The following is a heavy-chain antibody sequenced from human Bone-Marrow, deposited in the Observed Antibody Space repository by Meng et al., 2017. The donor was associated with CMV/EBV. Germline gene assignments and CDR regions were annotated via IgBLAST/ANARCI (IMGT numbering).Heavy chain of an antibody. Sequence: GGSLRLSCAASGFTFSNAWMSWVRQAPGKGLEWVGRIKSKTDGGTTDYAAPVKGRFTISRDDSKNTLYLQMNSLRAEDTAVYYCAGQYCSSTSCYAPRFDPWGQGTLVTVSS. D-gene: IGHD2-2*01. V-gene: IGHV3-15*01. J-gene: IGHJ5*02. CDR1: GFTFSNAW. CDR2: IKSKTDGGTT. CDR3: AGQYCSSTSCYAPRFDP.